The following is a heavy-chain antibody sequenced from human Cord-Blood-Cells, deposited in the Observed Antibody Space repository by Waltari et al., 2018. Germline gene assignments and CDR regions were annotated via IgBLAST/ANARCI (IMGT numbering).Heavy chain of an antibody. CDR1: GYTFTGDY. CDR2: INPNSGGT. CDR3: ARGIDFMITFGGVIANWFDP. Sequence: QVQLVQSGAAGEKPGASVKVSCKASGYTFTGDYMHWVRQAPGPGLEWMGWINPNSGGTNYAQKFQGRVTMTRDTSISTAYMELSRLRSDDTAVYYCARGIDFMITFGGVIANWFDPWGQGTLVTVSS. J-gene: IGHJ5*02. D-gene: IGHD3-16*02. V-gene: IGHV1-2*02.